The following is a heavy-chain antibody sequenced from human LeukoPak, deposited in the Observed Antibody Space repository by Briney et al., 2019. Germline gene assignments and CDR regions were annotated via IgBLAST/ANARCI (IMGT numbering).Heavy chain of an antibody. J-gene: IGHJ4*02. V-gene: IGHV3-21*01. Sequence: GGSLRLSCAASGFTFSGYWMHWVRQVPGKGLVWVSSISGSSGYIYYADSVKGRFTTSRDNAKNSLYLQMNSLRAEDTAVYYCARVTGPGLTAYWGQGTLVTVS. CDR3: ARVTGPGLTAY. CDR2: ISGSSGYI. CDR1: GFTFSGYW. D-gene: IGHD2-21*02.